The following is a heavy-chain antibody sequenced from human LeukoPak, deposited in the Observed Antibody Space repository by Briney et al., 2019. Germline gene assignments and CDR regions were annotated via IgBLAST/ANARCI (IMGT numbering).Heavy chain of an antibody. CDR2: IYYSGST. CDR1: GGSISSGGYY. Sequence: SETLSLTCTVSGGSISSGGYYWSWTRQHPGKGLEWIGYIYYSGSTYYNPSLKSRVTISVDTSKNQFSLKLSSVTAADTAVYYCAREPVGYCSSTSCYSWIDYWGQGTLVTVSS. D-gene: IGHD2-2*01. V-gene: IGHV4-31*03. CDR3: AREPVGYCSSTSCYSWIDY. J-gene: IGHJ4*02.